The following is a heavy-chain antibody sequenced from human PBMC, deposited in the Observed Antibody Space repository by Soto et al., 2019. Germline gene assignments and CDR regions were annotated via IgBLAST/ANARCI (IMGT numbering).Heavy chain of an antibody. D-gene: IGHD3-16*01. CDR3: ARLGSFRGVTKSPPEFFGMDV. J-gene: IGHJ6*02. Sequence: QVQLQQWGAGLLKPSETLSLTCAVYGGSFSGYYWSWIRQPPGKGLEWIGEINHSGSTNYNPSLKSRVTISVDTSKNQFSLKLSSVTAADTAVYYCARLGSFRGVTKSPPEFFGMDVWGQGTTVTVSS. CDR1: GGSFSGYY. CDR2: INHSGST. V-gene: IGHV4-34*01.